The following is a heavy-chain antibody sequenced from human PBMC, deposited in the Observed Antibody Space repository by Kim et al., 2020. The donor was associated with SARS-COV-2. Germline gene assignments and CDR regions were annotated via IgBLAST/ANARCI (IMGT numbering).Heavy chain of an antibody. CDR3: ARRAYSSSTTFYFDY. J-gene: IGHJ4*02. V-gene: IGHV4-39*01. Sequence: SETLSLTCIVSGGSISSNNYYWGWIRQPPGKGLEWIGSIYYSGSTYYNPSLKSRVTISVDTSKNQFSLKLSSVTATDTGVYYCARRAYSSSTTFYFDYWGQGTLVTVSS. D-gene: IGHD6-6*01. CDR2: IYYSGST. CDR1: GGSISSNNYY.